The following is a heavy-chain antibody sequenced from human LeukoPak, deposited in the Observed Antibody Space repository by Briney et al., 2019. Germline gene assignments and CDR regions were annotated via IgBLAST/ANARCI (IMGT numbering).Heavy chain of an antibody. J-gene: IGHJ6*02. CDR3: ARDSYYDILTGLNYYYGMDV. CDR2: IYSGGST. CDR1: GFTVSSNY. D-gene: IGHD3-9*01. Sequence: GGSLRLSCAASGFTVSSNYMSWVRQAPGKGLEWVSVIYSGGSTYYADSVKGRFTISRDNSKNTLYLQMNSLRAEDTAVYYCARDSYYDILTGLNYYYGMDVWGQGTTVTVSS. V-gene: IGHV3-66*01.